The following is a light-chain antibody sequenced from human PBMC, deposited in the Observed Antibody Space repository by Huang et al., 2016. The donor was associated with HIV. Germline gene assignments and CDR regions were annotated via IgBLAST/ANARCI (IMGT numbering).Light chain of an antibody. CDR3: QQYNSYPYT. CDR1: QSISSS. J-gene: IGKJ2*01. V-gene: IGKV1-5*01. CDR2: DAS. Sequence: DIQMTQSPSTLSASVGDRVTITCRASQSISSSLAWYQQKPGKAPKLLIYDASSLESVVPARFSGSGSGTEFTLTISSLQPDNFATYYCQQYNSYPYTFGQGTKLEIK.